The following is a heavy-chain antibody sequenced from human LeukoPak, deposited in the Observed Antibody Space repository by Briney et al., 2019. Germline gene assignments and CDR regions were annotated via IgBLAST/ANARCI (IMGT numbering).Heavy chain of an antibody. CDR2: ISAYNGNT. CDR1: GYTFTDYF. D-gene: IGHD6-19*01. Sequence: ASVKVSCKASGYTFTDYFIHWVRQAPGQGLEWMGWISAYNGNTNYAQKLQGRVTMTTDTSTSTAYMELRSLRSDDTAVYYCARDSSGWYGYFQHWGQGTLVTVSS. CDR3: ARDSSGWYGYFQH. J-gene: IGHJ1*01. V-gene: IGHV1-18*04.